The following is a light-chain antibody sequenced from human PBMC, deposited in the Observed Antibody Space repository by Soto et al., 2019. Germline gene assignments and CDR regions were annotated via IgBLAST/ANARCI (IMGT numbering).Light chain of an antibody. V-gene: IGKV3-15*01. CDR3: QHYNNWPFT. CDR1: QSVSSD. Sequence: EIVMTQSPVTLSVSPGERATLSCRASQSVSSDLAWYQQKPGQAPRLLIYGASTRATGIPARFSGSGSGTEFTLTISSLQSEDFEVYYCQHYNNWPFTLGPGTKVDIK. CDR2: GAS. J-gene: IGKJ3*01.